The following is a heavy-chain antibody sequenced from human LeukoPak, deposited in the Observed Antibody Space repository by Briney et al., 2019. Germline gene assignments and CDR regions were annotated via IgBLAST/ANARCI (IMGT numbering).Heavy chain of an antibody. V-gene: IGHV3-30-3*01. CDR1: GFTFSSYA. Sequence: GRSLILSCAASGFTFSSYAMHWVRQAPGKGLEWVAVISYDGSNKYYADSVKGRFTISRDNSKNTLYLQMNSLRAEDTAVYYCARDRVGATDYFDYWGQGTLVTVSS. CDR3: ARDRVGATDYFDY. J-gene: IGHJ4*02. D-gene: IGHD1-26*01. CDR2: ISYDGSNK.